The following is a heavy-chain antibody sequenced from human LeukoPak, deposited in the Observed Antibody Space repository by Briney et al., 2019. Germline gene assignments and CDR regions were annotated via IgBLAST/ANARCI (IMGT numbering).Heavy chain of an antibody. D-gene: IGHD2-2*01. CDR2: IWPDGSNK. CDR1: GFTFNSYG. J-gene: IGHJ4*02. CDR3: ARDYCRTASCLES. V-gene: IGHV3-33*01. Sequence: GGSLRLSCAASGFTFNSYGMFWVRQAPGKGLEWVAFIWPDGSNKLYGDSVKGRFTISKDNSKNTVYLQMNSLRAEDTAVYYCARDYCRTASCLESWGQGTLVTVSS.